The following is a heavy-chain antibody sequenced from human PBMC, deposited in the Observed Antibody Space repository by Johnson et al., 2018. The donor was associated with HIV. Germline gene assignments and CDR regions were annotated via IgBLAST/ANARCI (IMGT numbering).Heavy chain of an antibody. J-gene: IGHJ3*02. CDR2: IKSKTDGGTT. CDR3: VREIQSYGGNFGGAFDI. D-gene: IGHD4-23*01. Sequence: VQLVESGGGLVKPGGSLRLSCAASGFTFSNAWMSWVRQAPGKGLEWVGRIKSKTDGGTTDYAAPVKGRFTMSRDDSKSTLYLQMNSLRAEDTAVYYCVREIQSYGGNFGGAFDIWGQGTMVTVSS. V-gene: IGHV3-15*01. CDR1: GFTFSNAW.